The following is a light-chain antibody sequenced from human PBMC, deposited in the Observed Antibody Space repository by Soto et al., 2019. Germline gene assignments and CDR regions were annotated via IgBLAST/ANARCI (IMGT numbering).Light chain of an antibody. Sequence: QSALTQPASVSGSTGQSITISCTGTSSDVGGYNYVSWYQQHPGKASKLMIYDVSNRPSGVSNRFSGSKSGNTASLTISGLHAEDEADYYCSSYTSSSPYVFGTGTKLTVL. V-gene: IGLV2-14*01. CDR3: SSYTSSSPYV. CDR2: DVS. J-gene: IGLJ1*01. CDR1: SSDVGGYNY.